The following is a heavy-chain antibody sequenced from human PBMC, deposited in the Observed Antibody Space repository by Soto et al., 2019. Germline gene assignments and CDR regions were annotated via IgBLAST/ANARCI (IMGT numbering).Heavy chain of an antibody. J-gene: IGHJ4*01. CDR3: ANLMSLQSSSYYDE. V-gene: IGHV4-34*08. CDR2: INHSGNT. Sequence: SLTRDICRLTFRLSYFTRTRPTQWKGQELIEEINHSGNTNYNPSLKRLFTMLVDKSKNQLSLCLSSVTAEDRAVYYCANLMSLQSSSYYDEWGQGTLVTVSS. CDR1: RLTFRLSY. D-gene: IGHD2-15*01.